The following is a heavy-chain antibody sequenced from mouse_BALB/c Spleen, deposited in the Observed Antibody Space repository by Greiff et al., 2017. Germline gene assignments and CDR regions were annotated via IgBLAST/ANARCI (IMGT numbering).Heavy chain of an antibody. CDR3: TSFYGNSWFAY. CDR2: ISSGGSYT. Sequence: EVMLVESGGGLVKPGGSLKLSCAASGFTFSSYTMSWVRQTPEKRLEWVATISSGGSYTYYPDSVKGRFTISRDNAKNTLYLQMSSLKSEDTAMYYCTSFYGNSWFAYWGQGTLVTVSA. V-gene: IGHV5-6-4*01. J-gene: IGHJ3*01. D-gene: IGHD2-1*01. CDR1: GFTFSSYT.